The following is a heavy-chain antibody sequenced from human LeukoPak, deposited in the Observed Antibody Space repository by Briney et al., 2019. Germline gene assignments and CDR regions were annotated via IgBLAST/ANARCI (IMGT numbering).Heavy chain of an antibody. J-gene: IGHJ6*02. Sequence: SETLSLTCTVSGGSISSGDYYWSWIRQPPGKGLEWIGYIYYSGSTYYNPSLKSRVTISVDTSKNQFSLKLSSVTAADTAVYYCARTSLRAGNGMDVWGQGTTVTVSS. CDR2: IYYSGST. CDR1: GGSISSGDYY. V-gene: IGHV4-30-4*01. CDR3: ARTSLRAGNGMDV. D-gene: IGHD3-10*01.